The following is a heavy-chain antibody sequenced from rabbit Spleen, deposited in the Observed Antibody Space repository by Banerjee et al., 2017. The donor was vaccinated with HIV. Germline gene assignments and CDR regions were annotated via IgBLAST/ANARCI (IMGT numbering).Heavy chain of an antibody. V-gene: IGHV1S40*01. CDR1: GVSFSGDSY. Sequence: QSLEESGGDLVKPGASLTLTCIASGVSFSGDSYMCWVRQAPGKGLEWISCIAGSSSGFTYSATWAKGRFTCSKTSSTTVTLQMTSLTVADTATYFCARDGAGGSYFALWGQGTLVTVS. J-gene: IGHJ4*01. CDR2: IAGSSSGFT. CDR3: ARDGAGGSYFAL. D-gene: IGHD8-1*01.